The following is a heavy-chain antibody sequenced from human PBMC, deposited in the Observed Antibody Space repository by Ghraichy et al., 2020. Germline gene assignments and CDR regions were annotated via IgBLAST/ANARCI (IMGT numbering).Heavy chain of an antibody. CDR3: ARGLDPQPSSYYYGSGSYRVPFQH. CDR2: INAGNGNT. Sequence: ASVKVSCKASGYTFTSYAMHWVRQAPGQRLEWMGWINAGNGNTKYSQKFQGRVTITRDTSASTAYMELSSLRSEDTAVYYCARGLDPQPSSYYYGSGSYRVPFQHWGQGTLVTVSS. CDR1: GYTFTSYA. J-gene: IGHJ1*01. V-gene: IGHV1-3*01. D-gene: IGHD3-10*01.